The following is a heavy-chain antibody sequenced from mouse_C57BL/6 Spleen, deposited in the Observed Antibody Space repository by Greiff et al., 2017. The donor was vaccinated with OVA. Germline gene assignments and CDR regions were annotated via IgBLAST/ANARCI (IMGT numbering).Heavy chain of an antibody. CDR3: APITTVKEHYFDY. V-gene: IGHV1-80*01. CDR2: IYPGDGDT. CDR1: GYAFSSYW. D-gene: IGHD1-1*01. Sequence: QVQLQQSGAELVKPGASVKISCKASGYAFSSYWMNWVKQRPGKGLEWIGQIYPGDGDTNYNGKFKGKATLTADKSSSTAYMQLSSLTSEDSAVYFCAPITTVKEHYFDYWGQGTTLTVSS. J-gene: IGHJ2*01.